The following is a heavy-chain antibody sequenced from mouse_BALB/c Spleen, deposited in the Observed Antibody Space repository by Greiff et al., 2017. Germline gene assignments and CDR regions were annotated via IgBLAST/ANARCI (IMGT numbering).Heavy chain of an antibody. J-gene: IGHJ4*01. D-gene: IGHD2-3*01. V-gene: IGHV5-9-3*01. Sequence: EVKVVESGGGLVKPGGSLKLSCAASGFTFSSYAMSWVRQTPEKRLEWVATISSGGSYTYYPDSVKGRFTISRDNAKNTLYLQMSSLRSEDTAMYYCARPDGYYVDYYAMDYWGQGTSVTVSS. CDR1: GFTFSSYA. CDR2: ISSGGSYT. CDR3: ARPDGYYVDYYAMDY.